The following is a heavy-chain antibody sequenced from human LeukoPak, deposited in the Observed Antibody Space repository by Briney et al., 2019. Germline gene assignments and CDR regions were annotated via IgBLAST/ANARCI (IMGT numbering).Heavy chain of an antibody. Sequence: GSLLLSCAASGFTFNYAWMSWVRQVPGKGLEWVGQTVSEIDGGTTDYATPVKGRFTISRDDSKSTLYLQMNSLKIEDTAVYYCTTDEDWNYARKDVWGQGATVIVSS. CDR2: TVSEIDGGTT. CDR3: TTDEDWNYARKDV. J-gene: IGHJ6*02. CDR1: GFTFNYAW. D-gene: IGHD1-7*01. V-gene: IGHV3-15*04.